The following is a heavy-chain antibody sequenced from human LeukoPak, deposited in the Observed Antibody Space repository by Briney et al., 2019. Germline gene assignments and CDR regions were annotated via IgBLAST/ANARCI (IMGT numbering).Heavy chain of an antibody. CDR3: ASGYTLFDY. V-gene: IGHV4-39*01. D-gene: IGHD5-18*01. CDR2: IYYSGST. CDR1: GGSISSSSYY. Sequence: PSETLSLTCTVSGGSISSSSYYWGWIRQPPGKGLEWIGSIYYSGSTYYNPSFKSRVTISVDTSKNQFSLKLSSVTAADTAVYYCASGYTLFDYWGQGTLVTVSS. J-gene: IGHJ4*02.